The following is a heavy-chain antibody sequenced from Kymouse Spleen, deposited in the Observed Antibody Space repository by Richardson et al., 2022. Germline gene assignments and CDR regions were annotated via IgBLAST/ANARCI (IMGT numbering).Heavy chain of an antibody. Sequence: EVQLVESGEGLVQPGGSLRLSCAASGFTFSSYAMHWVRQAPGKGLEYVSAISSNGGSTYYADSVKGRFTISRDNSKNTLYLQMGSLRAEDMAVYYCAILPDYWGQGTLVTVSS. CDR3: AILPDY. D-gene: IGHD2-15*01. J-gene: IGHJ4*02. V-gene: IGHV3-64*02. CDR2: ISSNGGST. CDR1: GFTFSSYA.